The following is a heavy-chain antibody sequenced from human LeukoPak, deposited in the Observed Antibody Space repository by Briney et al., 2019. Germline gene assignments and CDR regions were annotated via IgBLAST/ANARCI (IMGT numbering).Heavy chain of an antibody. D-gene: IGHD6-13*01. CDR1: GGSISSSSYY. J-gene: IGHJ5*02. CDR3: ARRRIAQYNWFDP. Sequence: SETLPLTCTVSGGSISSSSYYWGWISQPPGKGLEGIGSIYYSGSTYYNPSLKSRVTISVDTSKNQFSLKLSSVTAADTAVYYCARRRIAQYNWFDPWGQGTLVTVSS. CDR2: IYYSGST. V-gene: IGHV4-39*01.